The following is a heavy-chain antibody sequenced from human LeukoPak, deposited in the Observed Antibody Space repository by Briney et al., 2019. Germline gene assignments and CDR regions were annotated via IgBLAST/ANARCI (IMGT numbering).Heavy chain of an antibody. D-gene: IGHD3-3*01. CDR2: INVGSGNT. CDR1: GYTFTDYA. Sequence: ASVKVSCKASGYTFTDYAMHWVRQAPGHRLEWMGWINVGSGNTKYSQDFQGRVTITRDTSASTAYMELSSLRSEDMAVYYCARDSYYDFWSLPEYWGQGTLVTVSS. V-gene: IGHV1-3*03. J-gene: IGHJ4*02. CDR3: ARDSYYDFWSLPEY.